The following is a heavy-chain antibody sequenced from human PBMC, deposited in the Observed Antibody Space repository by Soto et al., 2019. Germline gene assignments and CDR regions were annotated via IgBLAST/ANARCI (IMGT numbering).Heavy chain of an antibody. J-gene: IGHJ6*02. CDR2: ISSSSSFI. CDR1: GFSFSSYI. CDR3: ARVLGQYYGLDV. V-gene: IGHV3-21*01. Sequence: LRLSCAASGFSFSSYILTWVRQAPGKGLEWVSSISSSSSFIYYADSVKGRFIISRDNAKNSLYLQMNGLRAGDTAVYYCARVLGQYYGLDVWGQGTTVTVSS. D-gene: IGHD1-26*01.